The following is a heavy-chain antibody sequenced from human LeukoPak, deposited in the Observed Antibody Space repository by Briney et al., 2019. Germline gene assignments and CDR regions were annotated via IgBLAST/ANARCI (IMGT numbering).Heavy chain of an antibody. D-gene: IGHD1-26*01. V-gene: IGHV3-23*01. CDR1: GFTFSSYG. Sequence: GGSLRLSCAASGFTFSSYGMSWVRQAPGKGLEWVSAISGSGGSTYYADSVKGRFTISRDNSKNTLYLQMNSLRAEDPAVYYCAKEEIVGATNVLARWGQGTLVTVSP. CDR2: ISGSGGST. CDR3: AKEEIVGATNVLAR. J-gene: IGHJ4*02.